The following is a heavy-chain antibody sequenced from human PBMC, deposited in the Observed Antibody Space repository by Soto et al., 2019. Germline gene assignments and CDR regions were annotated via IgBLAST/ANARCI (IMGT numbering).Heavy chain of an antibody. Sequence: QVQLVESGGGVVQPGRSLRLSCAASGFTFSSYGMHWVRQAPGKGLEWVAVISYDGSNKYYADSVKGRFTISRDNSKNTLYLQMNSLRAEDTAVHYCAKEAGREWELLYFDYWGQGTLVTVSS. V-gene: IGHV3-30*18. CDR2: ISYDGSNK. CDR1: GFTFSSYG. J-gene: IGHJ4*02. D-gene: IGHD1-26*01. CDR3: AKEAGREWELLYFDY.